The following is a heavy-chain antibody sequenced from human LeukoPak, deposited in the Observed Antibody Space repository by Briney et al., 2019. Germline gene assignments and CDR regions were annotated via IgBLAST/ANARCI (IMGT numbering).Heavy chain of an antibody. CDR2: IDYSGCT. V-gene: IGHV4-39*01. Sequence: SGTLSRTCAVSGGSISSSSYYWGWIRQPPGRGLEWIGSIDYSGCTYYNPSRKRRVTVALDTSEYQVSRKLSSGTAADTAGDKCARIRFLEWSPSYYFDYWGQGTLGTVSS. CDR3: ARIRFLEWSPSYYFDY. J-gene: IGHJ4*02. D-gene: IGHD3-3*01. CDR1: GGSISSSSYY.